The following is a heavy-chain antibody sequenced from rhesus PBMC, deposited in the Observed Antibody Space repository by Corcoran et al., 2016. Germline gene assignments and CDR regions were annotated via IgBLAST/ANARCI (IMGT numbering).Heavy chain of an antibody. Sequence: QLQLQESGPGLVKPSGTLSDTCDVSGGSIRRTYWDWIRQAPGKALEWIGYIYGSGSSTNYNPSLKSRVTLSVDTSKNQLSLKLSSVTAADTAVYYCARVVYASWYFDLWGPGTPITISS. CDR3: ARVVYASWYFDL. CDR1: GGSIRRTY. V-gene: IGHV4-169*02. J-gene: IGHJ2*01. CDR2: IYGSGSST. D-gene: IGHD2-39*01.